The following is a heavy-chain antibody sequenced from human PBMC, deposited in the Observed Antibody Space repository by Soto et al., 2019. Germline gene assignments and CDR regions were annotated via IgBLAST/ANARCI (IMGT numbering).Heavy chain of an antibody. D-gene: IGHD3-22*01. Sequence: PGGSLRLSCAASGFTFSSYAMHWVRQAPGKGLEWVAVISYDGSNKYYADSVKGRFTISRDNSKNTLYLQMNSLRAEDTAVYYCARDRGHYYDSSGYRWFDPWGQGTLVTVSS. J-gene: IGHJ5*02. CDR1: GFTFSSYA. CDR2: ISYDGSNK. V-gene: IGHV3-30-3*01. CDR3: ARDRGHYYDSSGYRWFDP.